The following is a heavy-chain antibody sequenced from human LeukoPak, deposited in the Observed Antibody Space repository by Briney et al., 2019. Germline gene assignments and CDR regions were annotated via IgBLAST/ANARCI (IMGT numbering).Heavy chain of an antibody. CDR2: IYYSGST. CDR3: AREGDKYANWFDT. V-gene: IGHV4-59*01. CDR1: GGSFSSYY. D-gene: IGHD2-8*01. J-gene: IGHJ5*02. Sequence: SETLSLTCAVYGGSFSSYYWSWIRQPPGKGLEWIGYIYYSGSTNYNPSLKSRLTISLDTPKNQFSLNLSSVTAADTAVYYCAREGDKYANWFDTWGQGTLVTVSS.